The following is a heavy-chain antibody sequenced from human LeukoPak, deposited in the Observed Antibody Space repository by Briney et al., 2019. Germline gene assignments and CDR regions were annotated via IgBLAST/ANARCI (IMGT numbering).Heavy chain of an antibody. Sequence: ASLKVSCKASGYTFTGPYIHWMRQAPGQGLEWMGWINPNSGGTKYAQKFQGRVTVTRDTSTSTVYMELSGLRADDTAAYYCARXEXXTKGXCINFDLWGQGTLVTXSS. CDR1: GYTFTGPY. CDR3: ARXEXXTKGXCINFDL. J-gene: IGHJ4*02. CDR2: INPNSGGT. V-gene: IGHV1-2*02. D-gene: IGHD2-8*01.